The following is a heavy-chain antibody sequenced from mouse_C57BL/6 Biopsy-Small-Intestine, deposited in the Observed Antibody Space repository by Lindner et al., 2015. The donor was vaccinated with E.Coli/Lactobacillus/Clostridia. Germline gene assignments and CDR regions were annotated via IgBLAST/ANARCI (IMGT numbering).Heavy chain of an antibody. CDR2: VNPSTGGT. V-gene: IGHV1-42*01. D-gene: IGHD2-10*01. J-gene: IGHJ2*01. CDR3: GRSYHDNLDY. CDR1: GYSFTGYY. Sequence: VQLQESGPELVKPGASVKISCKASGYSFTGYYMNWVKQSPEKSLEWIGEVNPSTGGTTYNQKFKAKATLTVDKSSSTAYMQLKSLTSEDSAVYYCGRSYHDNLDYWGQGTTLTVSS.